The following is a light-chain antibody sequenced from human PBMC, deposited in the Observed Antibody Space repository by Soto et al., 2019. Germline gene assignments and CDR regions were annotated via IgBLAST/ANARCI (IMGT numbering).Light chain of an antibody. J-gene: IGKJ2*01. CDR2: WAS. CDR1: QSVLYSSNNKNY. V-gene: IGKV4-1*01. CDR3: QQYYSTPFT. Sequence: DIVMTQSPDSLAVSLGERATINCKSSQSVLYSSNNKNYLACYHKKPGQPPKLLIYWASTRESGVPDRFSGSGSETAFSLTISSLQAKNVAVYYCQQYYSTPFTFGQGTKLEIK.